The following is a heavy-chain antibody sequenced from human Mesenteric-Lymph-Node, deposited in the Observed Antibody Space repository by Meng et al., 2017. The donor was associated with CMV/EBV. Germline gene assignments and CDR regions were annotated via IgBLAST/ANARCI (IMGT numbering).Heavy chain of an antibody. CDR1: VGTFSSYA. Sequence: SVKVSCKASVGTFSSYAISWVRQAPGQGLEWMGGIIPILGIANYEQKFQGRVTITADKSTSTAYMELSSLRSEDTAVYYCAELLYSSSSGMDVWGQGTTVTVSS. CDR2: IIPILGIA. V-gene: IGHV1-69*10. J-gene: IGHJ6*02. CDR3: AELLYSSSSGMDV. D-gene: IGHD6-13*01.